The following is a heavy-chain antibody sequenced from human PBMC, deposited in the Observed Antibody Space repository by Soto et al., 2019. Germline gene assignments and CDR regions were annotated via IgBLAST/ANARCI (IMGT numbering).Heavy chain of an antibody. V-gene: IGHV1-18*01. D-gene: IGHD2-15*01. CDR3: ASSAAAWWSCDY. J-gene: IGHJ4*02. Sequence: ASVKVSCNASGYTFTSYGISLVRQAPGQGLEWMGWISAYNGNTNYAQKLQGRVTMTTDTSTSTAYMELRSLRSDDTAVYYCASSAAAWWSCDYWGQGTLVTVSS. CDR2: ISAYNGNT. CDR1: GYTFTSYG.